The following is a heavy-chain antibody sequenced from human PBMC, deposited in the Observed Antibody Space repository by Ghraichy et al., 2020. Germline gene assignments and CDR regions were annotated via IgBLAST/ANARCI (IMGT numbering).Heavy chain of an antibody. V-gene: IGHV3-23*01. CDR1: GFTFSSYA. Sequence: LSLTCAASGFTFSSYAMSWVRQAPGKGLEWVSAISGSGGSTYYADSVKGRFTISRDNSKNTLYLQMNSLRAEDTAVYYCANSRELDTYDYWGQGTLVTVSS. D-gene: IGHD1-26*01. J-gene: IGHJ4*02. CDR2: ISGSGGST. CDR3: ANSRELDTYDY.